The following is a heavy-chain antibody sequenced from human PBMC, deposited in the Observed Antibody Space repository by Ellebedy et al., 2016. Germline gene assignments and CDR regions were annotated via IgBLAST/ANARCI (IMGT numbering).Heavy chain of an antibody. V-gene: IGHV4-34*01. CDR3: ARFYNDYGDYIDY. Sequence: SETLSLTXAVYGGSFSGYYWSWIRQPPGKGLEWIGEINHSGSTNYNPSLKSRVTMSVDTSKNQFSLKLSSVTAADTAVYYCARFYNDYGDYIDYWGQGTLVTVSS. J-gene: IGHJ4*02. D-gene: IGHD4-17*01. CDR1: GGSFSGYY. CDR2: INHSGST.